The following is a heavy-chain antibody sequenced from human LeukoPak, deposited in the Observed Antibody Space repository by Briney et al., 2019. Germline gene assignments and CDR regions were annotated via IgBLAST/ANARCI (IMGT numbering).Heavy chain of an antibody. CDR2: LTGDGGT. Sequence: TGGSLRLSCAASGFTFTNYAMSWVRQAPGKGLEWVSVLTGDGGTYYADSVKGRFTISRDNSKNTLYLQMNSLRVEDTAVYYCAQVRPPSGSGWYGGDDYWGQGTLVTVSS. V-gene: IGHV3-23*01. CDR3: AQVRPPSGSGWYGGDDY. D-gene: IGHD6-19*01. J-gene: IGHJ4*02. CDR1: GFTFTNYA.